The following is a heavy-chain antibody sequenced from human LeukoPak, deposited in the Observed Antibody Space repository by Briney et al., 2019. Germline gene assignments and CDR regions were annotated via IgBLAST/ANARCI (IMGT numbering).Heavy chain of an antibody. CDR1: GFTFSSYA. CDR2: INASGGST. J-gene: IGHJ4*02. D-gene: IGHD6-19*01. V-gene: IGHV3-23*01. CDR3: ARDLGYSSGPNY. Sequence: GGSLRLSCAASGFTFSSYAMNWVRQAPGKGLEWVSAINASGGSTYYADSVKGRFTISRDNSKNTLYLQMNSLRADDTAVYYCARDLGYSSGPNYWGQGTRVTVSS.